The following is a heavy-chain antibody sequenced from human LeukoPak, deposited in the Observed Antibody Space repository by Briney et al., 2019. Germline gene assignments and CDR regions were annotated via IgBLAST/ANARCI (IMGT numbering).Heavy chain of an antibody. CDR2: IIPNSGGT. Sequence: GASVKVSCKASGYTFTAYYIHWVRQAPGQGPEWMGWIIPNSGGTNYAQKFQGRVTMTRDTSISTAYPEVSRLTPDDTAVYYLARSIRSGGNYWSQGTLVTVSS. CDR1: GYTFTAYY. CDR3: ARSIRSGGNY. D-gene: IGHD3-3*01. J-gene: IGHJ4*02. V-gene: IGHV1-2*02.